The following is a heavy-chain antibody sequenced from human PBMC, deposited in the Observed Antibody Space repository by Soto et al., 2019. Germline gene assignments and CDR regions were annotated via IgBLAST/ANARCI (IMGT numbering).Heavy chain of an antibody. V-gene: IGHV4-39*01. J-gene: IGHJ4*02. CDR3: ARHFGRVSTYCGGDCS. Sequence: PSETLSLTCTVSGGSISSSSYYWGWIRQPPGKGLEWIGSIYYSGSTYYNPSLKSRVTISVDTSKNQFSLKLSSVTAADTAVYYCARHFGRVSTYCGGDCSWGQGTLVTVSS. CDR1: GGSISSSSYY. CDR2: IYYSGST. D-gene: IGHD2-21*02.